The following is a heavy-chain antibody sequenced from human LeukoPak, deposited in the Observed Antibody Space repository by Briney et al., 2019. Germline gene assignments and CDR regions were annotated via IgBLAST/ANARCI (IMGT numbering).Heavy chain of an antibody. Sequence: TSETLSLTCTVSGTSITSYYWNWIRQAPGQGPEWIGYGHYSGNTKYNPPLKSRVTISVDTSKNQFSLRLSSVTAADTAVYFCAKWASDNRAFDRWGQGTLVTVSS. J-gene: IGHJ4*02. V-gene: IGHV4-59*08. D-gene: IGHD2-8*01. CDR2: GHYSGNT. CDR3: AKWASDNRAFDR. CDR1: GTSITSYY.